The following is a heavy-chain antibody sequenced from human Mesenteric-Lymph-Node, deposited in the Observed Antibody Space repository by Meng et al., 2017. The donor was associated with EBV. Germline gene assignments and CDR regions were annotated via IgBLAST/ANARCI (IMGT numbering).Heavy chain of an antibody. Sequence: QLQLQGSGPGLVKPSETLSLTCTVSGGSISSSSYYWGWIRQPPGKGLEWIGSIYYSGSTHYNPSLKSRVTISVDTSKNQFSLKLSSVTAADTAVYYCARDRGIAAADYWGQGTLVTVSS. CDR2: IYYSGST. D-gene: IGHD6-13*01. CDR3: ARDRGIAAADY. CDR1: GGSISSSSYY. J-gene: IGHJ4*02. V-gene: IGHV4-39*07.